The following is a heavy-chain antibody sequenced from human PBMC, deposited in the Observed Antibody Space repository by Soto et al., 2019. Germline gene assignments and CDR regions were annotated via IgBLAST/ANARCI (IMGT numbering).Heavy chain of an antibody. CDR3: ARDAYFAGSGSYYPKDPEDNWFDP. J-gene: IGHJ5*02. V-gene: IGHV4-59*01. D-gene: IGHD3-10*01. CDR2: IYYSGST. CDR1: GGSISSYY. Sequence: SETLSLTCTVSGGSISSYYWSWIRQPPGKGLEWIGYIYYSGSTNYNPSLKSRVTISVDTSKNQFSLKLSSVTAADTAVYYCARDAYFAGSGSYYPKDPEDNWFDPWGQGTLVTVSS.